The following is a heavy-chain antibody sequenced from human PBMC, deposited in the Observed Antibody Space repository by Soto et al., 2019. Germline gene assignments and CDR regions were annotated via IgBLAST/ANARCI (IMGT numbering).Heavy chain of an antibody. CDR3: ARGPSGDKVDY. J-gene: IGHJ4*02. D-gene: IGHD1-26*01. CDR1: GGSISSGGYF. Sequence: QVQLQESGPGLVEPSQTLSLTCTVSGGSISSGGYFWSWIRQPPGKGLEWIGHIYNSGSPYTNPSLKSRVTMSEDTSKNHFSLKLSSVTAADTAVYYCARGPSGDKVDYWGQGTLVTVSS. V-gene: IGHV4-30-4*01. CDR2: IYNSGSP.